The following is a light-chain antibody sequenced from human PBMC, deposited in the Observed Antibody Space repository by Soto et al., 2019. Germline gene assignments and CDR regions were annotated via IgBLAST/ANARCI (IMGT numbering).Light chain of an antibody. CDR2: VAS. V-gene: IGKV3-15*01. J-gene: IGKJ5*01. CDR1: QTVIRN. CDR3: QQHLQLPVT. Sequence: EMVMTHSPSTVSVSTGERATLSCMASQTVIRNLAWYQQKPGQTPRLLIFVASTRATGIPARFSGSGSGTEFSFTVTSLQSEDFAVYYCQQHLQLPVTFGQGTRLEIK.